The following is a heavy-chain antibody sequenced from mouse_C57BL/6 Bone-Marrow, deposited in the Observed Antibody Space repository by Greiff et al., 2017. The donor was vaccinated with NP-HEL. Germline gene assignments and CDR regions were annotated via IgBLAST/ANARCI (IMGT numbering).Heavy chain of an antibody. CDR2: FYPGSGSI. CDR1: GYTFTEYT. D-gene: IGHD4-1*01. Sequence: QVQLQQSGAELVKPGASVKLSCKASGYTFTEYTIPWVKQRSGQGLEWIGWFYPGSGSIKYNEKFKDKATLTADNSSSTVYMELSRLTSEDSAVYFCARHEEEVWDSYWDFDVWGTGTTVTVSS. J-gene: IGHJ1*03. CDR3: ARHEEEVWDSYWDFDV. V-gene: IGHV1-62-2*01.